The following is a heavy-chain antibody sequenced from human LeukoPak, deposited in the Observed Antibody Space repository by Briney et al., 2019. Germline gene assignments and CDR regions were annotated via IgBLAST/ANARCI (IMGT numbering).Heavy chain of an antibody. CDR1: GGSVSSGSYY. CDR2: IYYSGST. D-gene: IGHD4-17*01. CDR3: ASYTVTTGGALDY. J-gene: IGHJ4*02. Sequence: SETLSLTCTVSGGSVSSGSYYWSWIRQPPGKGLEWIGYIYYSGSTKYNPSLKSRVTISVDTSKNQFSLKLSSVTAADTAVYYCASYTVTTGGALDYWGQGTLVTVSS. V-gene: IGHV4-61*01.